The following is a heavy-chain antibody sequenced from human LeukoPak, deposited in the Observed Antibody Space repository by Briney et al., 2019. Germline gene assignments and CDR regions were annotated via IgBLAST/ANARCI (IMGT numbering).Heavy chain of an antibody. Sequence: PSETLSLTCAVYGGSFSGYYWSWIRQPPGKGLEWIGSIYYSGSTYYNPSLKSRVTISVDTSKNQFSLKLSSVTAADTAVYYCVIVNAVSVAGSRADYWGQGTLVTVSS. V-gene: IGHV4-34*01. D-gene: IGHD6-19*01. CDR1: GGSFSGYY. J-gene: IGHJ4*02. CDR3: VIVNAVSVAGSRADY. CDR2: IYYSGST.